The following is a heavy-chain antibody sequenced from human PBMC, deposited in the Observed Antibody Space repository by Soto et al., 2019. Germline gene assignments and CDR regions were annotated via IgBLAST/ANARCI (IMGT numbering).Heavy chain of an antibody. Sequence: LTWTVSGGSISSYYRSXIRQPAGKGLEWIGRIYTSGSTNYNPSLKSRVTMSVDTSKNQLSLKLSSVTAADTAVYYCAREVGYSSGWYWFDPWGQGTVVTVSS. CDR3: AREVGYSSGWYWFDP. CDR1: GGSISSYY. J-gene: IGHJ5*02. V-gene: IGHV4-4*07. CDR2: IYTSGST. D-gene: IGHD6-19*01.